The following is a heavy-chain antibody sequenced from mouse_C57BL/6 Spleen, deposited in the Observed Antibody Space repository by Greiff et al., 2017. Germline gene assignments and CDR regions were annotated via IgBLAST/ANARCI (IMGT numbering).Heavy chain of an antibody. V-gene: IGHV1-69*01. D-gene: IGHD1-1*01. CDR1: GYTFTSYW. CDR2: IDPSDSYT. J-gene: IGHJ4*01. CDR3: AKWGGSGLYYAMDY. Sequence: QVQLKQPGAELVMPGASVKLSCKASGYTFTSYWMHWVKQRPGQGLEWIGEIDPSDSYTNYNQKFKGKSTLTVDKSSSTAYMQLSSLTSEDSAVYYCAKWGGSGLYYAMDYWGKGTSVTVSS.